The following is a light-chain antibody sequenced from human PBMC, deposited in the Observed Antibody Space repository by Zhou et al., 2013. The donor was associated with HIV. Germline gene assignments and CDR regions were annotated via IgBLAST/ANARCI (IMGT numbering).Light chain of an antibody. CDR1: QSISNW. Sequence: DIQMTQSPSTLSASVGDRVIITCRASQSISNWLAWYQQKPGKAPSLLIYQASTLQSGVPSRFSGSGSGAEFTLTISSLQPDDLATYHCQQYNSYPLTFGGGTKVEL. CDR3: QQYNSYPLT. CDR2: QAS. J-gene: IGKJ4*01. V-gene: IGKV1-5*03.